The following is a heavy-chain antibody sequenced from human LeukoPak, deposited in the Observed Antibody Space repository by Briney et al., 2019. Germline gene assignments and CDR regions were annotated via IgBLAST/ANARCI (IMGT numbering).Heavy chain of an antibody. J-gene: IGHJ4*02. V-gene: IGHV4-59*08. Sequence: SETLSLTCSVSGGSISNYYWSWFRQPPGKGLEWIGYIHYSGNTNYNPSLRSRVTISVEKSKKQFSLRLTSVTAADTAVYYCARLGFCRGDNCLDDYWGQGTLVTVSS. CDR2: IHYSGNT. CDR3: ARLGFCRGDNCLDDY. CDR1: GGSISNYY. D-gene: IGHD2-15*01.